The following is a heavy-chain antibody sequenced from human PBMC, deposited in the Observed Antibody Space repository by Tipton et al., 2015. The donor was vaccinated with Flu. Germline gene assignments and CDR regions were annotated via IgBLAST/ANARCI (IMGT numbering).Heavy chain of an antibody. V-gene: IGHV4-38-2*01. CDR3: ARRDFSNYVSDPKNWFDP. Sequence: LRLSCVVSGDSISTDYFWGWIRQPPGKGLEWIATIHRYGTTYYNPSLKSRVTISIDTSRNQFSLAMRSVTAADMAVYYCARRDFSNYVSDPKNWFDPWGQGTLVTVSS. D-gene: IGHD4-11*01. J-gene: IGHJ5*02. CDR1: GDSISTDYF. CDR2: IHRYGTT.